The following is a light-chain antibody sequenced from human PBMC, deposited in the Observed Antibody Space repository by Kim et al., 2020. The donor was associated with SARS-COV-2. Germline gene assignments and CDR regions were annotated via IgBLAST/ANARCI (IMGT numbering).Light chain of an antibody. CDR2: QAS. CDR1: QSISDW. CDR3: QQYNSYSYT. Sequence: DIQMTQSPSTLTASVRDRVTITCRASQSISDWLAWYQQKPGKAPKVLIYQASSLKSGAPSRFSGRGFGTEFTLTISSLQPEDFAIYYCQQYNSYSYTFGQGTKLEI. J-gene: IGKJ2*01. V-gene: IGKV1-5*03.